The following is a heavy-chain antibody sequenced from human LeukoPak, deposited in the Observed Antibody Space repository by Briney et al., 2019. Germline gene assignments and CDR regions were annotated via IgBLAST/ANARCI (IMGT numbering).Heavy chain of an antibody. CDR2: IYFSGSI. J-gene: IGHJ4*02. CDR1: GGSISRSSYY. Sequence: KASETLSLTCSVSGGSISRSSYYWGWLRQPPGKGLEWIGSIYFSGSIYYNPSLKSRVTISVDTSKNQFSLKLSSVTAADTAVYYCARTIVVVVGATFDYWAREPWSPSPQ. D-gene: IGHD2-15*01. V-gene: IGHV4-39*01. CDR3: ARTIVVVVGATFDY.